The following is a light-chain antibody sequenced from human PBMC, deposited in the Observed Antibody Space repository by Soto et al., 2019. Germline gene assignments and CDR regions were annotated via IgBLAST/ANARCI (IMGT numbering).Light chain of an antibody. V-gene: IGLV2-8*01. Sequence: QSVLTQPPSASGSPGQSVTISCTGTSGGVGGYDYVSWYQQHPGKAPKLILYEISERPSGVPDRFSGSKSGNTASLTVSGLQAEDEADSYCSSYSGINNCVFVTGTEVTV. CDR3: SSYSGINNCV. J-gene: IGLJ1*01. CDR2: EIS. CDR1: SGGVGGYDY.